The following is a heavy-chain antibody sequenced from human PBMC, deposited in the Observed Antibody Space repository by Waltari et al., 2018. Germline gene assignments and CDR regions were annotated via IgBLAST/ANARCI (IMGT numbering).Heavy chain of an antibody. CDR3: ARGGPGVLLWFGFDP. J-gene: IGHJ5*02. CDR1: GFTFSSYA. Sequence: EVQLLESGGGLVQPGGSLRLSCAASGFTFSSYAMSWVRQAPGKGLEWVSAISVSGGSTYYADSVKGRFTISRDNSKNTLYLQMNSLRAEDTAVYYCARGGPGVLLWFGFDPWGQGTLVTVSS. CDR2: ISVSGGST. D-gene: IGHD3-10*01. V-gene: IGHV3-23*01.